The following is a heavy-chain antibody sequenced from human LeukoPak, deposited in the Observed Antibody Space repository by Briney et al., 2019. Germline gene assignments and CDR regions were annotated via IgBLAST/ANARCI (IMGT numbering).Heavy chain of an antibody. Sequence: PGGSLRLPCAASGXTFSSYAMSWVRQAPGKGLEWVSAISGSGGSTYYADSVKGRFTISRDNSKNTLYLQMNSLRAEDTAVYYCAHISSSWPDYWGQGTLVTVSS. CDR3: AHISSSWPDY. J-gene: IGHJ4*02. V-gene: IGHV3-23*01. CDR1: GXTFSSYA. D-gene: IGHD6-13*01. CDR2: ISGSGGST.